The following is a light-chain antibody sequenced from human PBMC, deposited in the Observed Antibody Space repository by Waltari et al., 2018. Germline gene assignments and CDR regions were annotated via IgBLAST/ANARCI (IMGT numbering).Light chain of an antibody. CDR3: QQYDNWLGT. CDR2: AAS. Sequence: EIVMTQSPDTLSVFPGERVTLSCRASQSIRSNLAWYQHKPGQAPRLLIYAASTRATGIPARFSGSGSGTEFTLTISSLQSEDFAVYFCQQYDNWLGTFGPGTKVEIK. J-gene: IGKJ1*01. CDR1: QSIRSN. V-gene: IGKV3-15*01.